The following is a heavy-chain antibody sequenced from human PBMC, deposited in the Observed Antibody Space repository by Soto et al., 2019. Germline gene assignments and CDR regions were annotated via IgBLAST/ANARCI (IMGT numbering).Heavy chain of an antibody. V-gene: IGHV2-5*02. CDR1: GFSLTTSAEG. Sequence: QITLKESGPTLVKPTQTLTLTCTFSGFSLTTSAEGVGWIRQPPGKALEWLALIYWDDDKRYSPSVKSRLTINEDTSRDQEVLTMTNVDPMDTATYYCAHRARYRSFYWYFDLWGRGTLVTVSS. D-gene: IGHD3-16*02. CDR2: IYWDDDK. CDR3: AHRARYRSFYWYFDL. J-gene: IGHJ2*01.